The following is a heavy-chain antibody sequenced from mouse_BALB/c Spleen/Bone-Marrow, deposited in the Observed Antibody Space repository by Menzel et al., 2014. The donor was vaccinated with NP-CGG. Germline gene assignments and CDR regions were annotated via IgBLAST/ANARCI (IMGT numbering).Heavy chain of an antibody. V-gene: IGHV14-3*02. D-gene: IGHD2-10*02. CDR2: IDPANGNT. J-gene: IGHJ3*01. CDR1: GFNIKDTY. Sequence: EVQLQQSGAELVKPGASVKLSCTASGFNIKDTYMHWVKQRPEQGLEWIGRIDPANGNTKYDPKFQGKATITADTSSNTAYLQLSSLTSEDTAVYYCAGSGGYGNYLAWFAYWGQGLWSLSLQ. CDR3: AGSGGYGNYLAWFAY.